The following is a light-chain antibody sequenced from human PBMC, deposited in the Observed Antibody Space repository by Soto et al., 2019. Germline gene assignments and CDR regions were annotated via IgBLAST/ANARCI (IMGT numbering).Light chain of an antibody. Sequence: QSVLTQPPSASGTPGQRVTISCSGSSSNIGSNYVYWYQQLPGTAPKLLISRNDQRPSGIPDRFSGSKSSTSASLAISGLRSEDEADYYCAAWDDSLSAHFGTGTKVTVL. J-gene: IGLJ1*01. CDR3: AAWDDSLSAH. CDR1: SSNIGSNY. V-gene: IGLV1-47*01. CDR2: RND.